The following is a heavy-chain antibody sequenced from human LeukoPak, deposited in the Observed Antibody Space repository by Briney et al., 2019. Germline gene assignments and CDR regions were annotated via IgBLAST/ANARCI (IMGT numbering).Heavy chain of an antibody. CDR2: IYYSGST. D-gene: IGHD3-3*01. CDR3: ARVDFWSAEQAFDI. CDR1: GGSISSYY. Sequence: SETLSLTYTVSGGSISSYYWSWIRQPPGKGLEWIGYIYYSGSTNYNPSLESRVTISVDTSKNQFSLKLSSVTAADTAVYYCARVDFWSAEQAFDIWGQGTMVTVSS. V-gene: IGHV4-59*08. J-gene: IGHJ3*02.